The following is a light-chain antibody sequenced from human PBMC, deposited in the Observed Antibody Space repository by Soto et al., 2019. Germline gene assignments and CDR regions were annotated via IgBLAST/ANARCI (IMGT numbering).Light chain of an antibody. CDR3: QYYNYWPPA. CDR1: QSVSSN. CDR2: GAS. V-gene: IGKV3-15*01. J-gene: IGKJ2*01. Sequence: DIMMNQSPSALSVNQGERATLSCRASQSVSSNLAWYQQKPGQARRLLSYGASTTATGIPARFRGSGSGTVITITISLLQAEDVAVYCSQYYNYWPPAFGQGA.